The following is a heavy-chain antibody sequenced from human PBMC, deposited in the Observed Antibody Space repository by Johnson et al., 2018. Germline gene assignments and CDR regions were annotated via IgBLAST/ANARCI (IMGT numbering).Heavy chain of an antibody. J-gene: IGHJ1*01. D-gene: IGHD3-10*01. V-gene: IGHV3-74*01. Sequence: QWVRQGPGKGLVXVSRISPDGSSASYPDSVKGRFTISRDNAKNSVSLQLDSLRTEDTALYYCVRGLWFGELLEHFQHWGQGTQVTVSS. CDR3: VRGLWFGELLEHFQH. CDR2: ISPDGSSA.